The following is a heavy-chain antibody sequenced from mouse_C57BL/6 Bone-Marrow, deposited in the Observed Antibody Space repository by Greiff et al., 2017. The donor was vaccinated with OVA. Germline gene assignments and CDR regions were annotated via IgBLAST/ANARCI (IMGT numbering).Heavy chain of an antibody. J-gene: IGHJ2*01. CDR2: IDPETGGT. CDR1: GYTFTDYE. CDR3: TRGYDYSLYYFDY. D-gene: IGHD2-4*01. V-gene: IGHV1-15*01. Sequence: VQLQESGAELVRPGASVTLSCKASGYTFTDYEMHWVKQTPVHGLEWIGAIDPETGGTAYNQKFKGKAILTADKSSSTAYMELRSLTSEDSAVYYCTRGYDYSLYYFDYWGKGTTLTVSS.